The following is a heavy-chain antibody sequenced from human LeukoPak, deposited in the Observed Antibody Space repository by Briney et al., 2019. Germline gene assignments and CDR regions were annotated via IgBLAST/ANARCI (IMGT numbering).Heavy chain of an antibody. CDR1: GFTFSSYG. CDR3: AKDHTPPVTSIIAAAGRAFDY. V-gene: IGHV3-30*18. J-gene: IGHJ4*02. Sequence: GGSLRLSCAASGFTFSSYGMHWVRQAPGKGLEWVAVISYDGSIKYYADSVKGRFTISRDNSKNTLYLQMNSLRAEDTAVYYCAKDHTPPVTSIIAAAGRAFDYWGQGTLVTVSS. CDR2: ISYDGSIK. D-gene: IGHD6-13*01.